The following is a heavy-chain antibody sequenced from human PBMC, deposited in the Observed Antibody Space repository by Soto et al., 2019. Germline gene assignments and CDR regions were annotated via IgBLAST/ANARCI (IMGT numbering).Heavy chain of an antibody. J-gene: IGHJ4*02. Sequence: PGGSMRLSCAASGFTVSSNYMTWVRQAPGKGLEWVSVIYSGGSTYYADSVKGRFTISRDNSKKTVYLQMNSLRAEDTAVYYCARDLAAAGNYWGQGTLVTVSS. CDR2: IYSGGST. CDR1: GFTVSSNY. D-gene: IGHD6-25*01. V-gene: IGHV3-53*01. CDR3: ARDLAAAGNY.